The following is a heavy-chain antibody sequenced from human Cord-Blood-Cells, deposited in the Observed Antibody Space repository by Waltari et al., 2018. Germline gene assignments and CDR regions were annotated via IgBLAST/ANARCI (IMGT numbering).Heavy chain of an antibody. CDR2: INHSGST. J-gene: IGHJ6*02. CDR3: ARGDYYDSSGYYYYYYGMDV. V-gene: IGHV4-34*01. D-gene: IGHD3-22*01. CDR1: GGSFSGYY. Sequence: QVQLQQWGAGLLKPSETLSLTCAVYGGSFSGYYWSWIRQPPGKGLEWNGEINHSGSTNYNPSLKSRVTISVDTSKNQFSLKLSSVTAADTAVYYCARGDYYDSSGYYYYYYGMDVWGQGTTVTVSS.